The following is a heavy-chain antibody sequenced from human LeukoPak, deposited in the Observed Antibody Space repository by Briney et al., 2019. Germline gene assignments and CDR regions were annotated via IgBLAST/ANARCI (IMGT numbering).Heavy chain of an antibody. CDR2: IYYSGST. CDR1: GYSISSGYY. Sequence: SETLSLTCTVSGYSISSGYYWGWIRQPPGKGLEWIGSIYYSGSTYYNPSLKSRVTISVDTSKNQFSLKLSSVTAADTAVYYCARDLYCSSTSCYDLGLDDAFDIWGQGTMVTVSS. J-gene: IGHJ3*02. D-gene: IGHD2-2*01. V-gene: IGHV4-38-2*02. CDR3: ARDLYCSSTSCYDLGLDDAFDI.